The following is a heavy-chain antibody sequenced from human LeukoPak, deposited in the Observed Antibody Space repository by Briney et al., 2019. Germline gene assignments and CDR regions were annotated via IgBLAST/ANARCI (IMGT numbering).Heavy chain of an antibody. D-gene: IGHD5-12*01. CDR3: ARERNSGYDWYFDY. J-gene: IGHJ4*02. CDR1: GFTFSSYW. CDR2: IKQEGSEK. Sequence: GGSLRLSCAASGFTFSSYWMSWVRQAPGKGLEWVANIKQEGSEKYYVDSVKGRFTISRDNAKNSLYLQMNSLRAEDTAVYYCARERNSGYDWYFDYWGQGTLVTVSS. V-gene: IGHV3-7*01.